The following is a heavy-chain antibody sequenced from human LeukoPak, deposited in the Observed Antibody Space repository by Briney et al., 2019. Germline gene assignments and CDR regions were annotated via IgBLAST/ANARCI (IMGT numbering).Heavy chain of an antibody. CDR3: AKDLARKRYFDWLLFGDFDY. Sequence: PGGSLRLSCAASGFSFSSYAMSWVRQAPGKGLEWVSAISGSGGSTYYADSVKGWFIISRDNSKNTLYLQMNSLRAEDTAVYYCAKDLARKRYFDWLLFGDFDYWGQGTLVTVSS. V-gene: IGHV3-23*01. CDR2: ISGSGGST. CDR1: GFSFSSYA. J-gene: IGHJ4*02. D-gene: IGHD3-9*01.